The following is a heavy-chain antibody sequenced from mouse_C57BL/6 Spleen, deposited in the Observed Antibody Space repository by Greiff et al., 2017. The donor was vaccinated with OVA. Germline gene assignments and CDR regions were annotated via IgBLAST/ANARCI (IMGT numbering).Heavy chain of an antibody. V-gene: IGHV5-9*01. CDR3: ARHEEGWVDY. J-gene: IGHJ2*01. CDR2: ISGGGGNT. D-gene: IGHD3-2*02. Sequence: EVKLMESGGGLVKPGGSLKLSCAASGFTFSSYTMSWVRQTPEKRLEWVATISGGGGNTYYPDSVKGRFTISRDNAKNTLYLQMSSLRSEDTALYYCARHEEGWVDYWGQGTTLTVSS. CDR1: GFTFSSYT.